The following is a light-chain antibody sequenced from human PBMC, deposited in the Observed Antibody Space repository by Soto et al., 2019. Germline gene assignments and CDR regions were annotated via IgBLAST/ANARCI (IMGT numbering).Light chain of an antibody. CDR1: QSVSSY. CDR2: DAS. V-gene: IGKV3-11*01. J-gene: IGKJ2*01. CDR3: EQRSNWPPKYT. Sequence: EIVLTQSPATLSLSPGERATLSCRASQSVSSYLAWYPQKPGQAPRLLIYDASNRATGIPARFSGSGSGTDSALTISSLEPEDFAVHYCEQRSNWPPKYTFGQGTKLEIK.